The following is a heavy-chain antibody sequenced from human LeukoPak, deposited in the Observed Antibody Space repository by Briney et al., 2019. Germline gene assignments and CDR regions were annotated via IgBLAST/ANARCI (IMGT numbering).Heavy chain of an antibody. D-gene: IGHD2-15*01. J-gene: IGHJ4*02. Sequence: GGSLRLSCAASGFTFSNAWMSWVRQAPGKGLEWVGRIKSKTDGGTTDYAAPVKGRFTISRDDSKDTLYLQMNSLKTEDTAVYYCTTDAAEAPFDYWGQGTLVTVSS. CDR1: GFTFSNAW. V-gene: IGHV3-15*01. CDR3: TTDAAEAPFDY. CDR2: IKSKTDGGTT.